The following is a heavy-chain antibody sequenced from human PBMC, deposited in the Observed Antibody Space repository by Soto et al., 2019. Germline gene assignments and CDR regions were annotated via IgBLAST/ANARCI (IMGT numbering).Heavy chain of an antibody. CDR1: GGSISSYY. V-gene: IGHV4-4*07. Sequence: SETLSLTCTVSGGSISSYYWSWIRQPAGQGLEWIGRIYTSGSTNYNPSLKSQVTMSMDTSKNQLSLNLRSVTAADTAVYYCARARVDILREVVKYNMDVWGPGATVTVSS. J-gene: IGHJ6*03. D-gene: IGHD3-10*01. CDR3: ARARVDILREVVKYNMDV. CDR2: IYTSGST.